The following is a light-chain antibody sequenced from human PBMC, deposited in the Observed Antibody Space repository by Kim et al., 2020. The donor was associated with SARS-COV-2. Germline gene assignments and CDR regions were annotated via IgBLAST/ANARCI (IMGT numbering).Light chain of an antibody. CDR3: QSYDSSSWV. CDR2: ENN. J-gene: IGLJ3*02. CDR1: RGRIASSY. V-gene: IGLV6-57*03. Sequence: GKTVTISCTRSRGRIASSYVQWFQQRPGSAPSAVIHENNQRPSGVPGRFSGSIDSSSNSASLTISGLQTEDEADYYCQSYDSSSWVFGGGTQLTVL.